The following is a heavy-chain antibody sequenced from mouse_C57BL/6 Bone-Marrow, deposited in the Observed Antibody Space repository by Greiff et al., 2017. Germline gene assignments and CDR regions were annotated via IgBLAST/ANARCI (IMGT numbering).Heavy chain of an antibody. CDR1: GYTFTDYE. Sequence: QVQLQQSGAELVRPGASVTLSCTASGYTFTDYEMHWVKQTPVHGLEWIGAIDPETGGTAYNQKFKGKAILTADKSSSTAYMELRSLTSEDSAVYYCTRGRNYPDYWGQGTTVTVSS. CDR2: IDPETGGT. CDR3: TRGRNYPDY. V-gene: IGHV1-15*01. J-gene: IGHJ2*01.